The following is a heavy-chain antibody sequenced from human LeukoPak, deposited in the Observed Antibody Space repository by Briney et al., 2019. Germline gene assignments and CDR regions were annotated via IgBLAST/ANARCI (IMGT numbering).Heavy chain of an antibody. J-gene: IGHJ3*02. CDR3: ASFSVADDAFDI. Sequence: GASVKVSCKASGYTFTSYDINWLRQATGQWLEWMGWMNPNSGNTGYAQKFQGRVTMTRNTSISTAYMELSSLRSEDTAVYYCASFSVADDAFDIWGQGTMVTVSS. CDR1: GYTFTSYD. D-gene: IGHD6-19*01. V-gene: IGHV1-8*01. CDR2: MNPNSGNT.